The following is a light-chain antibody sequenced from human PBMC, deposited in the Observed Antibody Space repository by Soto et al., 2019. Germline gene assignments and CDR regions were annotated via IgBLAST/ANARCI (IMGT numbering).Light chain of an antibody. V-gene: IGKV3-20*01. CDR2: GAS. Sequence: IVLTQSPGTLSLSPGETATLSCRASQTVSSTYLAWYQHKPGRAPRLLIDGASSRAAGIPDRFSGSGSGTDFTLTISRLEPEDLAVYYCQQYGSSRVTFGQGTRLEIK. CDR3: QQYGSSRVT. CDR1: QTVSSTY. J-gene: IGKJ5*01.